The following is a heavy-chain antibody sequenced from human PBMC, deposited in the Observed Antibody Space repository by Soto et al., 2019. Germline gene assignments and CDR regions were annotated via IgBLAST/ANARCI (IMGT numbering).Heavy chain of an antibody. CDR2: MNPNSGNT. J-gene: IGHJ6*03. D-gene: IGHD3-9*01. Sequence: ASVKVSCKASGYTFTSYDINWVRQATGQGLEWMGWMNPNSGNTGYAQKFQGRVTMTRNTSISTAYMELSSLRSEDTAVYYCARCNYDILTGCPAGYYYYMDVWGKGTTVTVSS. CDR3: ARCNYDILTGCPAGYYYYMDV. V-gene: IGHV1-8*02. CDR1: GYTFTSYD.